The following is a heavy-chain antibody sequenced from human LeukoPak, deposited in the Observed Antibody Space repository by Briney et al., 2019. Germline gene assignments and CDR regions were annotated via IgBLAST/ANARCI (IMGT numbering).Heavy chain of an antibody. CDR2: IYYSGST. CDR3: AGGNSGSYSQFDY. D-gene: IGHD1-26*01. CDR1: GGSISTYY. J-gene: IGHJ4*02. V-gene: IGHV4-59*01. Sequence: PSETLSLTCTVSGGSISTYYWSWIRQPPGKGLEWIGYIYYSGSTNYNPSLKSRVTISVDTSKNQFSLKLTSVTAADTAVYYCAGGNSGSYSQFDYWGQGTLVTVSS.